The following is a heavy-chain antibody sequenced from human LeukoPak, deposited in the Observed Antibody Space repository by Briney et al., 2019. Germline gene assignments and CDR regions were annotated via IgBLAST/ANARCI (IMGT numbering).Heavy chain of an antibody. CDR3: ARDLAVTPLNWFDP. Sequence: KPSETLSLTCTVSGGSISSYYWSWIRQPAGKGLEWIGRIYTSGSTNYNPSLKSRVTMSVDTSKNQFSLKLSSVTAADTAVYYCARDLAVTPLNWFDPWGQGTLVTVPS. D-gene: IGHD3-16*02. V-gene: IGHV4-4*07. CDR1: GGSISSYY. J-gene: IGHJ5*02. CDR2: IYTSGST.